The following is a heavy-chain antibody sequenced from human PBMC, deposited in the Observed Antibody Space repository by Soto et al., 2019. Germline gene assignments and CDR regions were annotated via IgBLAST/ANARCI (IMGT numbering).Heavy chain of an antibody. CDR2: ISYDGSNK. CDR3: PRDQLIFGVALKAGMDV. J-gene: IGHJ6*02. V-gene: IGHV3-30-3*01. CDR1: GFTFSSYA. D-gene: IGHD3-3*01. Sequence: PGGSLRLSXAASGFTFSSYAMHWVRQAPGKGLEWVAVISYDGSNKYYADSVEGRFTISRDNSKNTLYLQMNSLRAEDTAVYYCPRDQLIFGVALKAGMDVWGQGTTVTVSS.